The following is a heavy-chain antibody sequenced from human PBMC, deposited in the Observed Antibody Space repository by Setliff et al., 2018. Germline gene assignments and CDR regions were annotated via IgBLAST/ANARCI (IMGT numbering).Heavy chain of an antibody. Sequence: GGSLRLSCAASGFTFDDYAMTWVRQAPGKGLEWVSIISASGDTTYYADSVKGRFTISRDNSKNTLYLQMNSLRGEDTAVYHCTRDQDYYGMDVWGQGTTVTVSS. CDR2: ISASGDTT. CDR1: GFTFDDYA. V-gene: IGHV3-23*01. J-gene: IGHJ6*02. CDR3: TRDQDYYGMDV.